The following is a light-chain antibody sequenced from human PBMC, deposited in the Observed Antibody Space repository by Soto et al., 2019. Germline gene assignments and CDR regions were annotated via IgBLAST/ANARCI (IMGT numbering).Light chain of an antibody. V-gene: IGKV3-11*01. CDR1: QSVSRH. Sequence: EVVFTHSPATLSFSPVERATLSCRASQSVSRHVAWYQQKPGQAPRLLILDASDRATGIPARFSGSGSGTNFTLTISSLEPEHFAVYYCQQRSNWPPVTFGGGTKVDI. J-gene: IGKJ4*01. CDR3: QQRSNWPPVT. CDR2: DAS.